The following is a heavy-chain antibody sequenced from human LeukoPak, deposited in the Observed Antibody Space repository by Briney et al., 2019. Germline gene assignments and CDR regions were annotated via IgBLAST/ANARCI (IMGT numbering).Heavy chain of an antibody. CDR2: INHSGST. Sequence: TSETLSLTCAVYGGSFSGYYWSWIRQPPGKGLEWIGEINHSGSTNYNPSLKGRVTISVDTSKNQFSLKLSSVTAADTAVYYCARGELPYFDYWGQGTLVTVSS. V-gene: IGHV4-34*01. J-gene: IGHJ4*02. CDR3: ARGELPYFDY. D-gene: IGHD1-26*01. CDR1: GGSFSGYY.